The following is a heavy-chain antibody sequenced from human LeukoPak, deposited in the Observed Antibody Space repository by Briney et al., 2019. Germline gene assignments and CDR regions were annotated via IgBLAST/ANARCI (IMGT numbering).Heavy chain of an antibody. J-gene: IGHJ5*02. V-gene: IGHV4-30-2*01. CDR3: ARANGAGGVHNWFDP. Sequence: SETLSLTCTVSGGSITTGGYYWSWIRQPPGKGLEWIGFIYHTGSTYYNPSLKSRVTMSVDRSKNQFSLKLSSVTAADTAVYYCARANGAGGVHNWFDPWGQGTLVTVSS. D-gene: IGHD2-8*02. CDR1: GGSITTGGYY. CDR2: IYHTGST.